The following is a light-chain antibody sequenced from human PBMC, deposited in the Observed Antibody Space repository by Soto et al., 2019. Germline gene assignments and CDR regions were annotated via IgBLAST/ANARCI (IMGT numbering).Light chain of an antibody. V-gene: IGKV1-5*03. CDR3: QQYNSYSWT. J-gene: IGKJ1*01. Sequence: DIQMTQSPSTLSASVGYRVTITCRARQSISSWLAWYPQKPGKAPKLLIYKASSLQSGVPSRFSGRGSGTEFTLTISSLQPYDFATYYCQQYNSYSWTVGRGTKVEIK. CDR2: KAS. CDR1: QSISSW.